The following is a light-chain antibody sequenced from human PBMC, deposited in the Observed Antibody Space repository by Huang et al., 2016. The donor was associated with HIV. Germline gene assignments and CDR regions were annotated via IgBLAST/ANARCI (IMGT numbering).Light chain of an antibody. CDR1: RSVSNNY. CDR3: QQYSSSPYT. V-gene: IGKV3D-20*01. J-gene: IGKJ2*01. Sequence: EILLTQSPGTLSLSPGQRATLSCGASRSVSNNYLAWYQHKPGLAPRLLIYDTSNRATGIPDRCSGSGSGSDFTLTISRLEPEDFAVYYCQQYSSSPYTFGQGTKL. CDR2: DTS.